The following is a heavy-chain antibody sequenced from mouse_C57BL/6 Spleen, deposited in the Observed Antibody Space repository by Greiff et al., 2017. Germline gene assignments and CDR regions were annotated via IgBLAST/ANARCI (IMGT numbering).Heavy chain of an antibody. J-gene: IGHJ2*01. Sequence: EVQGVESGGGLVKPGGSLKLSCAASGFTFSDYGMHWVRQAPEKGLEWVAYISSGSSTIYYADTVKGRFTISRDNAKNTLFLQMTSLRSEDTAMYYCARGRAVVASDYFDYWGQGTTLTVSS. CDR1: GFTFSDYG. CDR3: ARGRAVVASDYFDY. D-gene: IGHD1-1*01. V-gene: IGHV5-17*01. CDR2: ISSGSSTI.